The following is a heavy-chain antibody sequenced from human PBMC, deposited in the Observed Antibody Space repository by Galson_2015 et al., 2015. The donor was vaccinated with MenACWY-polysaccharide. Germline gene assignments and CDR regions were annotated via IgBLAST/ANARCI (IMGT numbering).Heavy chain of an antibody. Sequence: SLRLSCAASGFTFSSYGMHWVRQAPGKGLEWVAVISYDGSNKYYADSVKGRFTVSRDNSKNTLYLQMNSLRAEDTAVYYCTKDGVQLWPRGYYYYYYMDVWGKGTTVTVSS. V-gene: IGHV3-30*18. CDR3: TKDGVQLWPRGYYYYYYMDV. D-gene: IGHD5-18*01. J-gene: IGHJ6*03. CDR2: ISYDGSNK. CDR1: GFTFSSYG.